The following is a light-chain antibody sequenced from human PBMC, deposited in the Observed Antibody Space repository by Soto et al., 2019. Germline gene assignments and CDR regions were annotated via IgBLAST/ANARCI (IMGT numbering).Light chain of an antibody. CDR1: QYINTR. CDR3: HQSQSWPRT. Sequence: EIVLTQSPATLSSFPGXRVTLSCRASQYINTRLAWYQHRPGQAPRLLIYQTSIRAAGIPARFSASGSGTDFTLTISDVQPEDFPLYYCHQSQSWPRTFGQGTKVDIK. V-gene: IGKV3-11*01. CDR2: QTS. J-gene: IGKJ1*01.